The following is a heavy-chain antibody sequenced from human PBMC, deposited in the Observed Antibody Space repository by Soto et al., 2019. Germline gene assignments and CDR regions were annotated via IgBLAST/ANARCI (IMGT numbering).Heavy chain of an antibody. CDR3: ARGSNPSTVLRYFDWLSPEKYYFDY. CDR2: ISYDGSNK. Sequence: LRLSCAASGFTFSSYAMHWVRQAPGKGLEWVAVISYDGSNKYYADSVKGRFTISRDNSKNTLYLQMNSLRSDDTAVYYCARGSNPSTVLRYFDWLSPEKYYFDYWGQGTLVTVSS. D-gene: IGHD3-9*01. V-gene: IGHV3-30-3*01. J-gene: IGHJ4*02. CDR1: GFTFSSYA.